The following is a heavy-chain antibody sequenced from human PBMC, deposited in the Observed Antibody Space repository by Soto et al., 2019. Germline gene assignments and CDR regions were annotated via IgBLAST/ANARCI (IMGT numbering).Heavy chain of an antibody. V-gene: IGHV3-21*01. D-gene: IGHD4-17*01. Sequence: EVQLVESGGGLVTPRGSLRLSCAASGFTFSSYSMNWVRQAPGKGLEWVSSISSSSSYIYYADSVKGRFTISRDNAKNSLYLQMNSLRAEDTAVYYCASSDYGDPDAFDIWGQGTMVTVSS. J-gene: IGHJ3*02. CDR2: ISSSSSYI. CDR1: GFTFSSYS. CDR3: ASSDYGDPDAFDI.